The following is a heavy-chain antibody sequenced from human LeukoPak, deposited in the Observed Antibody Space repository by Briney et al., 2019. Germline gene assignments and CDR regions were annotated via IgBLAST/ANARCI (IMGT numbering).Heavy chain of an antibody. D-gene: IGHD4-17*01. V-gene: IGHV3-21*01. CDR3: ARAQTTRHWFDP. CDR1: GFTFSTYN. J-gene: IGHJ5*02. Sequence: GGSLRLSSAASGFTFSTYNMNWVRQAPGKGLEWVSSISSSSTYIYYADSVKGRFTISRDNAKNSLYLQMNSLRAEDTAVYYCARAQTTRHWFDPWGQGTLVTVSS. CDR2: ISSSSTYI.